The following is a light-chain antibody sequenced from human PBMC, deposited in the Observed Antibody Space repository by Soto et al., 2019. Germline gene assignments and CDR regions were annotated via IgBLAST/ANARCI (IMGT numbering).Light chain of an antibody. CDR2: GAS. CDR1: QSVSSSY. CDR3: QQYGSSPQT. Sequence: EIVLTQSPGTLSLSPGERATLSCRASQSVSSSYLGCYQQNPGQAPRLLIYGASSRATGITDRFSGSGSGRDFTLTISRLEPEDFAAYYCQQYGSSPQTFGQGTKVEIK. J-gene: IGKJ1*01. V-gene: IGKV3-20*01.